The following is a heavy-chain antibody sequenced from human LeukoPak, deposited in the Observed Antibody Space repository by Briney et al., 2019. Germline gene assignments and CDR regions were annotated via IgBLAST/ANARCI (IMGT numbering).Heavy chain of an antibody. J-gene: IGHJ4*02. D-gene: IGHD4-17*01. V-gene: IGHV4-30-2*01. CDR2: IYHSGST. Sequence: SQTLSLTCTVSGVSISSGGYYWSWIRQPPGKGLEWIGYIYHSGSTYYNPSLKSRVTISVDTSKNQFSLKLSSVTAADTAVYYCARDLHDYGDYGLDYWGQGTLVTVSS. CDR1: GVSISSGGYY. CDR3: ARDLHDYGDYGLDY.